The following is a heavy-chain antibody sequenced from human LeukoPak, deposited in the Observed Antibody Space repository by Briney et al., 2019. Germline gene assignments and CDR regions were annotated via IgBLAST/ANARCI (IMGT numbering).Heavy chain of an antibody. J-gene: IGHJ4*02. CDR3: ARPSYDYVWGSYRHFDY. V-gene: IGHV3-21*01. CDR1: GFTFSSYS. D-gene: IGHD3-16*02. CDR2: ISSSSSCI. Sequence: SGGSLRLSCAASGFTFSSYSMNWVRQAPGKGLEWVSSISSSSSCIYYADSVKGQFTISRDNAKNSLYLQMNSLRAEDTAVYYCARPSYDYVWGSYRHFDYWGQGTLVTVSS.